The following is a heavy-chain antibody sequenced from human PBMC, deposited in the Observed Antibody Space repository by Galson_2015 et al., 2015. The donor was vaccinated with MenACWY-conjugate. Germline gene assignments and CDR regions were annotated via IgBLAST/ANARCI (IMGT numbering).Heavy chain of an antibody. Sequence: GGSITTSRYHWAWIRQTPGKGLEWIGAVSYSGKAYYNPSLKRRVSISIDTSKSQFSLRIISMTAADTAVYYCARDRSNDDYWSGFPGYYFDHWGQGTLATVSS. CDR3: ARDRSNDDYWSGFPGYYFDH. V-gene: IGHV4-39*07. CDR2: VSYSGKA. CDR1: GGSITTSRYH. D-gene: IGHD3-3*01. J-gene: IGHJ4*02.